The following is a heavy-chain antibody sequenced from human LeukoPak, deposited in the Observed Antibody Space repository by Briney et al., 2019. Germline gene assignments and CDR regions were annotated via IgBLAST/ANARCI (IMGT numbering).Heavy chain of an antibody. Sequence: ASVKVSCKASGYTFTCYGISWVRQAPGQGLEWMGWISAYNGNTNYAQKLQGRVTMTTDTSTSTAYMELRSLRSDDTAVYYCARESQSGWYGEIDYWGQGTLVTVSS. CDR3: ARESQSGWYGEIDY. D-gene: IGHD6-19*01. CDR2: ISAYNGNT. V-gene: IGHV1-18*01. CDR1: GYTFTCYG. J-gene: IGHJ4*02.